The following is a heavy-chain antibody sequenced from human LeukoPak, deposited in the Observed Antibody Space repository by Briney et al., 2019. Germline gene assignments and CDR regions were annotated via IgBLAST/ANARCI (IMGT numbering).Heavy chain of an antibody. D-gene: IGHD3-9*01. V-gene: IGHV3-7*01. CDR2: IKQDGSEK. CDR3: AKDSIYDILTDYFDY. CDR1: GFTFSSYW. Sequence: GGSLRLSCAASGFTFSSYWMSWVRQAPGKGLEWVANIKQDGSEKYYADSVKGRFTISRDNSKNTLYLQMNSLRAEDTAVYYCAKDSIYDILTDYFDYWGQGTLVTVSS. J-gene: IGHJ4*02.